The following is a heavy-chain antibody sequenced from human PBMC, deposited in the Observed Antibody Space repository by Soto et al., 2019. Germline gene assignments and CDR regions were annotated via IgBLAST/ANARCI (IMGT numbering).Heavy chain of an antibody. CDR1: GFTFRRYV. Sequence: QVQLVESGGGVVQPGTSLRLSCVGSGFTFRRYVIHWVRQAPGKGLEWVALTSYAGSKNFYGDSLKGRFTISRHKSRNTVELQMDSLRFDNTALYYCARWGTTGGLDVWGQGTLVSVTS. D-gene: IGHD3-16*01. J-gene: IGHJ4*02. CDR3: ARWGTTGGLDV. V-gene: IGHV3-33*05. CDR2: TSYAGSKN.